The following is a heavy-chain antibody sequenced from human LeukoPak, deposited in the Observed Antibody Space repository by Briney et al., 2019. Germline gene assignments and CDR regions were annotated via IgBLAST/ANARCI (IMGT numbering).Heavy chain of an antibody. V-gene: IGHV3-74*01. Sequence: GGSLRLSCAASGFTFSSYWMHWVRQAPGKGLVWVSRINSDGSSTSYADSVKGRFTISRDNAKNTLYLQMNSLRAEDTAVYYCAKGTRYCDYTEALDYWGQGTLVTVSS. CDR1: GFTFSSYW. CDR3: AKGTRYCDYTEALDY. CDR2: INSDGSST. D-gene: IGHD3-9*01. J-gene: IGHJ4*02.